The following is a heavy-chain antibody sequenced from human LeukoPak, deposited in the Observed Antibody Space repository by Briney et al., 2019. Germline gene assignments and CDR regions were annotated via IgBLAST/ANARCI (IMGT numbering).Heavy chain of an antibody. Sequence: GGSLRLSCAASGFTFSNAWMSWVRQAPGKGLEWVGRISSKTDGGTTDYAAPVKGRFTISRDDSKNTLYLQMNSLKTEDTAVYYCTTDNYYDSSGYYYYMDVWGKGTTVTVSS. CDR1: GFTFSNAW. V-gene: IGHV3-15*01. CDR2: ISSKTDGGTT. CDR3: TTDNYYDSSGYYYYMDV. J-gene: IGHJ6*03. D-gene: IGHD3-22*01.